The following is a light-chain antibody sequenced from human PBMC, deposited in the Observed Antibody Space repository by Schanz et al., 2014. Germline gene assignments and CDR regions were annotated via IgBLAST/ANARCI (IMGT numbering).Light chain of an antibody. J-gene: IGLJ3*02. Sequence: QSVLTQPPSVSGAPGQRVTISCTGSSSNIGAGYDVHWYQQLPGTAPKLLIYGNSNRPSGVPDRFSGSKSGTSASLAITGLQAEDEADYYCQSYDSSLSGSGVFGGGTKLT. CDR3: QSYDSSLSGSGV. V-gene: IGLV1-40*01. CDR1: SSNIGAGYD. CDR2: GNS.